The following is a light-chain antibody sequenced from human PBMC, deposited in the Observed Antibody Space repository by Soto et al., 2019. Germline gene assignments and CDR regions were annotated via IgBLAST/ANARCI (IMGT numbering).Light chain of an antibody. CDR1: SSDVGDYNY. CDR3: SSYTSSSRYV. Sequence: QSALTQPASVSGSPGQSITISCTGTSSDVGDYNYVSWYQQHPGKAPKFMIYDVSIRPSGVSNRFSGSKSGNTASLTISGLQAEDEAEYYCSSYTSSSRYVFGTGTKLTVL. V-gene: IGLV2-14*01. J-gene: IGLJ1*01. CDR2: DVS.